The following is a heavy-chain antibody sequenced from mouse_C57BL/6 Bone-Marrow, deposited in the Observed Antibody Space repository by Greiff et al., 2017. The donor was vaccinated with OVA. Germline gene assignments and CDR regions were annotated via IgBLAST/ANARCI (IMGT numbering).Heavy chain of an antibody. D-gene: IGHD2-5*01. CDR3: ARHGSNYSYWYFDV. CDR1: GFTFSDYG. J-gene: IGHJ1*03. CDR2: ISNLAYSI. Sequence: VQLKESGGGLVQPGGSLKLSCAASGFTFSDYGMAWVRQAPRKGPEWVAFISNLAYSIYYADTVTGRFTISRENAKNTLYLEMSSLRSEDTAMYYCARHGSNYSYWYFDVWGTGTTVTVSS. V-gene: IGHV5-15*01.